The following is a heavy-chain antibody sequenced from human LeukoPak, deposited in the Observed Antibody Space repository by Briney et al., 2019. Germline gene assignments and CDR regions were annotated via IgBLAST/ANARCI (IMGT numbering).Heavy chain of an antibody. V-gene: IGHV1-69*13. Sequence: SVKVSCTASGGTFSSYAISWVRQAPGQGLEWMGGIIPIFGTANYAQKFQGRVTITADESTSTAYMELSSLRSEDTAVYYCARGPTYYYDSSGSHFDYWGQGTLVTVSS. J-gene: IGHJ4*02. CDR1: GGTFSSYA. CDR3: ARGPTYYYDSSGSHFDY. CDR2: IIPIFGTA. D-gene: IGHD3-22*01.